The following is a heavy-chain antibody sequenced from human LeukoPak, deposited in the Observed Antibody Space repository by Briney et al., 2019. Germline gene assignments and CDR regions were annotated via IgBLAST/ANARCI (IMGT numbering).Heavy chain of an antibody. V-gene: IGHV3-23*05. CDR2: LYIGGNT. J-gene: IGHJ4*02. CDR3: MTAAGYNFGQY. D-gene: IGHD5-18*01. Sequence: GGSLRLSCAASGFTFTSYAMSWVRQAPGKGLEWVSALYIGGNTYYADSVRGRFTISRDNSKNTLYLQMNSLRAEDTAIYYCMTAAGYNFGQYWGQGTLVTVSS. CDR1: GFTFTSYA.